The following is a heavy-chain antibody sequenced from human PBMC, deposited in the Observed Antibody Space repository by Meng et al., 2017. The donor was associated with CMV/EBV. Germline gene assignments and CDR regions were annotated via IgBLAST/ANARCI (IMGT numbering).Heavy chain of an antibody. CDR1: GVSISSGSDD. D-gene: IGHD1-1*01. V-gene: IGHV4-61*02. Sequence: GLLKPTEALSLTCSAHGVSISSGSDDCGWIRQPAGKGLEWIGRISTSGSTNYNPSLKRRVTISVDTSKNQFSLKLSSVTAADTAVYYCAREAFKVLFFPFDPWGQGTLVTVSS. J-gene: IGHJ5*02. CDR2: ISTSGST. CDR3: AREAFKVLFFPFDP.